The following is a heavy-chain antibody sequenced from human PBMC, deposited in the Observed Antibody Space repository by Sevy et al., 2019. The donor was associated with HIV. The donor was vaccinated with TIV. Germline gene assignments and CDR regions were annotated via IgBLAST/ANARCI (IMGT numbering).Heavy chain of an antibody. J-gene: IGHJ4*02. V-gene: IGHV1-69*13. Sequence: ASVKVYFKASGGTFSSYAISWVRQAPGQGLEWMGGFIPIFGIANYAQKFQGRVTITADETTSTAYMELSSLRSDDTAVYYCARYSGAKGSFDYWGQGTLVTVSS. D-gene: IGHD1-26*01. CDR3: ARYSGAKGSFDY. CDR1: GGTFSSYA. CDR2: FIPIFGIA.